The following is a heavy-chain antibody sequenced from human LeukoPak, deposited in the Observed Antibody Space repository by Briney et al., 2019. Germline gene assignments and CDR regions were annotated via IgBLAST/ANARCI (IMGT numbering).Heavy chain of an antibody. CDR2: INHSGST. J-gene: IGHJ6*03. Sequence: KPSETLSLTCAVYGGSFSGYYWSWIRQPPGEGLEWIGEINHSGSTNYNPSLKSRVTISVDTSKNQFSLKLSSVTAADTAVYYCARITGTTDYYYYYMDVWGKGTTVTVSS. D-gene: IGHD1-7*01. CDR1: GGSFSGYY. V-gene: IGHV4-34*01. CDR3: ARITGTTDYYYYYMDV.